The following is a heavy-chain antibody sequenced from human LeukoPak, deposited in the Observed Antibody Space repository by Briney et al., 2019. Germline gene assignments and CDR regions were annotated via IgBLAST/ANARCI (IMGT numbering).Heavy chain of an antibody. J-gene: IGHJ5*02. Sequence: SETLSLTCTVSGGSISSSSYYWGWIRQPPGKGLEWIGSIYYSGSTYYNPSLKSRVTISVDTSKNQFSLKLSSVTAADTAVYYCARSYGSGSYSWFDPWGQGTLVTVSS. CDR2: IYYSGST. D-gene: IGHD3-10*01. CDR3: ARSYGSGSYSWFDP. V-gene: IGHV4-39*01. CDR1: GGSISSSSYY.